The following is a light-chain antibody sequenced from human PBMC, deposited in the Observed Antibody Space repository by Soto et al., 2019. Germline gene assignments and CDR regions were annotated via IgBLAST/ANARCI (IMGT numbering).Light chain of an antibody. CDR3: QHSYSTPALT. V-gene: IGKV1-39*01. Sequence: DIQMTQSPSSLSASVGDIVTITCRASQSISSYLNWYQQKPGKAPKLLIYAASSLQSGVPSRFSDGGSGTDFARTISSLQPEDFATYYCQHSYSTPALTFGGGTKGESK. CDR2: AAS. J-gene: IGKJ4*01. CDR1: QSISSY.